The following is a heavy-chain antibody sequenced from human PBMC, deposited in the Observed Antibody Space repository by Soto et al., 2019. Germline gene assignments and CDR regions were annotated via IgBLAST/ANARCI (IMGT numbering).Heavy chain of an antibody. CDR1: GLTFNRSW. CDR2: INTDGSNT. Sequence: GGSLRLSCAASGLTFNRSWMHWVRHAPGKGLVWVSHINTDGSNTDYADSVKGRFTITSDNAKCTLFLQMNSLSDEDTDVYYCSREYCSGGNCYTYYFDPWGQGIPVTVSS. V-gene: IGHV3-74*01. CDR3: SREYCSGGNCYTYYFDP. D-gene: IGHD2-15*01. J-gene: IGHJ5*02.